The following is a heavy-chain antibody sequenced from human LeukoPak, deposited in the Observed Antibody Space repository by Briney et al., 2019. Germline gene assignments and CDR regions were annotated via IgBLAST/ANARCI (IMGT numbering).Heavy chain of an antibody. D-gene: IGHD3-22*01. CDR2: IIPIFGTA. V-gene: IGHV1-69*13. CDR1: GGTFSSYA. CDR3: ARGYDSSGYSRYFDY. Sequence: SVKVSCKASGGTFSSYAISWVRQAPGQGLEWMGGIIPIFGTANYAQKFQGRVTITADESTSTAYMELSSLRSEDTAVYYCARGYDSSGYSRYFDYWGQGTLVTVSS. J-gene: IGHJ4*02.